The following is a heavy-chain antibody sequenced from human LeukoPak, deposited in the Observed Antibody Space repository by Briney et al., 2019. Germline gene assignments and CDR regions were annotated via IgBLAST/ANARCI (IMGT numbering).Heavy chain of an antibody. Sequence: SETLSLTCTVAGDSISSYYWSWIRQPPGKGLEWIGNIYFSGNTNYNPSLKSRVTISEGTSKNQISLKLSSVTAADTAVYYCARMSGLYGMEVWGQGTTVTVS. CDR3: ARMSGLYGMEV. D-gene: IGHD3-10*01. CDR2: IYFSGNT. CDR1: GDSISSYY. V-gene: IGHV4-59*01. J-gene: IGHJ6*02.